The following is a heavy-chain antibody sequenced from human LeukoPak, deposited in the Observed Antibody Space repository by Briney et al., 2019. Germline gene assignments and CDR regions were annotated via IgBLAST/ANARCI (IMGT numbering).Heavy chain of an antibody. CDR2: ISGSGITT. V-gene: IGHV3-23*01. CDR1: GFTFSSYA. CDR3: VKDYSGYYDILTGIDY. Sequence: QPGGSLRLSCAASGFTFSSYAMSWVRQAPGKGLEWVSVISGSGITTYFAESVKGRFTISRDNSKNTLYLQMNSLRADDTAVYYCVKDYSGYYDILTGIDYWGQGTLVTVSS. J-gene: IGHJ4*02. D-gene: IGHD3-9*01.